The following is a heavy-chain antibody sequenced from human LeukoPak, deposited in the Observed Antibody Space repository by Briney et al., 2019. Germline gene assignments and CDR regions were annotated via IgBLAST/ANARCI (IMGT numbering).Heavy chain of an antibody. D-gene: IGHD6-19*01. Sequence: GGSLRLSCAASGFTFSSYSMNWVRQAPGKGLEWVSSISSSSSYIYYADSVKGRFTISRDNAKNSLYLQMNSLRAEDTAVYYCARDLPKTRIAVATYDPWGQGTLVTVSS. CDR2: ISSSSSYI. J-gene: IGHJ5*02. V-gene: IGHV3-21*01. CDR1: GFTFSSYS. CDR3: ARDLPKTRIAVATYDP.